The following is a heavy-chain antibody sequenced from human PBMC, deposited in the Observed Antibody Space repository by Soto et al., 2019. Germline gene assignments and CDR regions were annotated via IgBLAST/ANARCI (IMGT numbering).Heavy chain of an antibody. CDR1: GYTFTSYG. J-gene: IGHJ2*01. Sequence: QVQLVQSGAEVKEPGASVKVSCKASGYTFTSYGISWVRQAPGQGLEWMGWISAYNGNTNYAQKLQGRVTMTTDTSTSTAYMELRSLRSDDTAVYYCARPTYCGGDCYSTWYFDLWGRGTLVTVSS. D-gene: IGHD2-21*02. V-gene: IGHV1-18*01. CDR2: ISAYNGNT. CDR3: ARPTYCGGDCYSTWYFDL.